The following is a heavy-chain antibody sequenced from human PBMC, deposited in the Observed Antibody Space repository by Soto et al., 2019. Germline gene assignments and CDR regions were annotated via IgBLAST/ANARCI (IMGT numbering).Heavy chain of an antibody. V-gene: IGHV1-69*01. CDR1: GGTFSSYA. CDR2: IIPIFGTA. CDR3: ARVPGYCSGGSCYNYSYGMDV. J-gene: IGHJ6*02. Sequence: QVQLVQSGAEVKKPGSSVKVSCKASGGTFSSYAISWVRQAPGQGLEWMGGIIPIFGTANYAQKFQGRVTITADEAPSTADMELSSLRSEGTAVYYCARVPGYCSGGSCYNYSYGMDVWGQGTTVTVSS. D-gene: IGHD2-15*01.